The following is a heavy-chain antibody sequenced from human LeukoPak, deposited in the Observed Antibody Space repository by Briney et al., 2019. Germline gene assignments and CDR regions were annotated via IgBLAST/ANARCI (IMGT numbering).Heavy chain of an antibody. CDR3: AKRGIVIRAVIIIGFHKEAYYFDY. D-gene: IGHD3-10*01. J-gene: IGHJ4*02. CDR1: GITLSNYG. Sequence: GGSLRLSCVVSGITLSNYGMSWVRQAPGKGLEWVSDISERGGSTNYADSVKGRFIISRDTSKNTVYLQMNSLRVEDTAVYFCAKRGIVIRAVIIIGFHKEAYYFDYWGQGILVTVSS. CDR2: ISERGGST. V-gene: IGHV3-23*01.